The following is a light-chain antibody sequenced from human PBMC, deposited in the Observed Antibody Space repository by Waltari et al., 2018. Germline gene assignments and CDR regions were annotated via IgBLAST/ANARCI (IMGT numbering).Light chain of an antibody. CDR1: SSDVGTYKF. J-gene: IGLJ3*02. CDR3: CSYVTGDTWV. CDR2: EIN. Sequence: QSALTQPASVSGSPGQSITISCTGSSSDVGTYKFVSWYQQHPGKAPKLMIYEINQLPGGISNRFSGSKCGNAAVLTISGLQTEDEADYYCCSYVTGDTWVFGGGTRVAVL. V-gene: IGLV2-23*02.